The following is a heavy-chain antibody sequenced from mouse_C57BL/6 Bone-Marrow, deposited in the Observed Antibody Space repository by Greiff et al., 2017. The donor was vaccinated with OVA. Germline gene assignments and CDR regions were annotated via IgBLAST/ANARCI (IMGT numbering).Heavy chain of an antibody. CDR2: IDPNSGGT. J-gene: IGHJ2*01. CDR3: ARYYFDY. V-gene: IGHV1-72*01. CDR1: GYTFTSYW. Sequence: VKLKQPGAELVKPGASVKLSCKASGYTFTSYWMHWVKQRPGRGLEWIGRIDPNSGGTKYNEKFKSKATLTVDKPSSTAYMQVSSLTSEDSAVYYCARYYFDYWGQGTTLTVSS.